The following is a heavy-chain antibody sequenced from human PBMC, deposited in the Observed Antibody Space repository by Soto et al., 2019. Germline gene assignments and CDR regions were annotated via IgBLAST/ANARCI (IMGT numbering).Heavy chain of an antibody. CDR3: AKHGYSGYDSYYYFDY. CDR2: ISLSGGTT. CDR1: GFTFSSYA. V-gene: IGHV3-23*01. D-gene: IGHD5-12*01. Sequence: GSLRLSCAASGFTFSSYAMSWVRQAPGKGLEWVSAISLSGGTTYYADSVKGRFTISRDNSKNTLYLQMNSLRADDTAVYYCAKHGYSGYDSYYYFDYWGQGTLVTVSS. J-gene: IGHJ4*02.